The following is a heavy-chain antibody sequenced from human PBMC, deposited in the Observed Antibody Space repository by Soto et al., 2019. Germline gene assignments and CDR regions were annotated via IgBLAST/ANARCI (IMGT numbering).Heavy chain of an antibody. J-gene: IGHJ4*02. CDR2: ISSSSSYI. Sequence: GGSLRLSCAASGFTFSSYSMNWVRQAPGKGLEWVSSISSSSSYIYYADSVRGRFTISRDNAKNSLYLQMNSLRAEDTAVYYCAREVARRGYFDYWGQGTLVTVPQ. CDR1: GFTFSSYS. CDR3: AREVARRGYFDY. V-gene: IGHV3-21*01.